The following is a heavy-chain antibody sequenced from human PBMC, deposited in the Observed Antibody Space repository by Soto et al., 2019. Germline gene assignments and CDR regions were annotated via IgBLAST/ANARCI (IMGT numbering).Heavy chain of an antibody. CDR3: AKAPPYGGHIFEY. Sequence: EVQLLESGGGLVQPGGSLRLSCAASGFTFSSYGMTWVRQAPGKGLEWVSTISGSGATTYYADSVKGQFTISRDNSKKTLYLQMDSLRVEDTAVYYCAKAPPYGGHIFEYWGQGTLVTVSS. D-gene: IGHD4-17*01. V-gene: IGHV3-23*01. J-gene: IGHJ4*02. CDR1: GFTFSSYG. CDR2: ISGSGATT.